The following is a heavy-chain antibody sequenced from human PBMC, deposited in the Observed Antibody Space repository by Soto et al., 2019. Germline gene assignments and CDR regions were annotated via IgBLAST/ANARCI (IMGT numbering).Heavy chain of an antibody. D-gene: IGHD3-16*01. CDR2: IWYDGSNK. Sequence: QVQLVESGGGVVQPGRSLRLSCAASGFTFSSYGMHWVRQAPGKGLEWVAVIWYDGSNKYYADSVKGRFTISRDNSKNTLYLQMNSLRAEDTAVYYCARDLGPPLEGRKRSYGMDVWGQGTTVTVSS. CDR1: GFTFSSYG. CDR3: ARDLGPPLEGRKRSYGMDV. J-gene: IGHJ6*02. V-gene: IGHV3-33*01.